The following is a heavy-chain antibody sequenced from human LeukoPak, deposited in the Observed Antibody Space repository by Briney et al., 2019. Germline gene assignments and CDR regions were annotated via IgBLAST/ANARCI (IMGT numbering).Heavy chain of an antibody. CDR2: ISSNGGST. CDR3: ARGNVRYSYGYDPPPL. CDR1: GFTFSSYA. V-gene: IGHV3-64*01. Sequence: GGSLRLSCAASGFTFSSYAMHWVRQAPGKGLEYVSAISSNGGSTYYANSVKGRFTISRDNSKNTLYLQMGSLRAEDMAVYYRARGNVRYSYGYDPPPLWGQGTLVTVSS. D-gene: IGHD5-18*01. J-gene: IGHJ4*02.